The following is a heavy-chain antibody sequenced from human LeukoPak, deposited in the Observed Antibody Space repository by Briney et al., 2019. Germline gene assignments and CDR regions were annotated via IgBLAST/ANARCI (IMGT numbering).Heavy chain of an antibody. Sequence: GGALRLSCAAQRFTFSYYYMSWIRQATGKGLGWVAYISSSGSSIYYADSVKGRFTISRDNAKNSLYLQMNRLRAEDTAVYYCARERYQGETNWFDPWGQGTLVTVSS. J-gene: IGHJ5*02. CDR1: RFTFSYYY. V-gene: IGHV3-11*04. D-gene: IGHD1-14*01. CDR3: ARERYQGETNWFDP. CDR2: ISSSGSSI.